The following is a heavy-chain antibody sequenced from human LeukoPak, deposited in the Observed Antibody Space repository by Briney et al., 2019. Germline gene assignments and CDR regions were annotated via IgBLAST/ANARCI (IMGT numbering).Heavy chain of an antibody. CDR1: AGSISSYY. J-gene: IGHJ4*02. CDR2: IYTSTST. Sequence: SETPLLLCSAAAGSISSYYWSWFLRPAGKGLVWFGCIYTSTSTNSSPSLEGRVTMSVDTSKNQFSLKLSYVPAADTGVYYCARAPPPGLLWFRESMEGYYFDSWGQGTLVTVSS. V-gene: IGHV4-4*07. CDR3: ARAPPPGLLWFRESMEGYYFDS. D-gene: IGHD3-10*01.